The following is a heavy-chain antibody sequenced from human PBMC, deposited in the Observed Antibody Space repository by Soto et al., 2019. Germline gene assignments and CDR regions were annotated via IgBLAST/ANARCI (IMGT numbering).Heavy chain of an antibody. CDR1: GFTFTSSA. D-gene: IGHD6-25*01. V-gene: IGHV1-58*01. CDR3: AAGGYPSYGMDV. J-gene: IGHJ6*02. CDR2: IVVGSGNT. Sequence: SVKVSCKASGFTFTSSAVQWVRQARGQRLEWIGWIVVGSGNTSYAQKFQERVTITRDMSTSTAYMELSSLRSEDTAVYYCAAGGYPSYGMDVWGQGTTVTVSS.